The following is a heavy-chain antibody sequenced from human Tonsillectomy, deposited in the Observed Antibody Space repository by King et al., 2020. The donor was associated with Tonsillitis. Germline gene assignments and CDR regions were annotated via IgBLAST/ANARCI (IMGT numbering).Heavy chain of an antibody. D-gene: IGHD6-13*01. CDR2: ISGDGGST. V-gene: IGHV3-43*02. CDR3: AKDGYPYCSSWYVYYSYYMEV. Sequence: VQLVQSGGGVVQPGGSLRLSCAASGFTFDDYAMHWVRQAPGKGLEWVSLISGDGGSTYYADSVKGRFTISRDNSKNSLYLQMNSLRTEDTALYYCAKDGYPYCSSWYVYYSYYMEVWGKGTTVTVSS. J-gene: IGHJ6*03. CDR1: GFTFDDYA.